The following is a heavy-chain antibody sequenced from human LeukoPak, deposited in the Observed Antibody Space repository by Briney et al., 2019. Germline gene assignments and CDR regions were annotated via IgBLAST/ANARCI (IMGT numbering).Heavy chain of an antibody. J-gene: IGHJ6*04. CDR3: AELGITMTGGV. CDR1: GFTFSSYE. V-gene: IGHV3-48*03. Sequence: AGSLRLSCAASGFTFSSYEMNWVRQAPGKGLEWVSYISSSGRTIYYADSVKGRFTLSRDNAKNSLYLQMNSLRATETAVYFCAELGITMTGGVWGKGTTVTISS. D-gene: IGHD3-10*02. CDR2: ISSSGRTI.